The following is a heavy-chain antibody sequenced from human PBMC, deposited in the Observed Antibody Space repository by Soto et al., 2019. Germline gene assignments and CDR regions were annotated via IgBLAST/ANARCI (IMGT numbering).Heavy chain of an antibody. J-gene: IGHJ5*02. Sequence: SVKVSCKASGGIFSSYGISWVRQAPGQGLEWMGGIIPFFGTANYAQKFQARLTITADKSTSTAYMELSSLRSEDTAVYYCARSALPAAINNWFDPWGQGTLVTVSS. CDR1: GGIFSSYG. CDR2: IIPFFGTA. CDR3: ARSALPAAINNWFDP. V-gene: IGHV1-69*06. D-gene: IGHD2-2*01.